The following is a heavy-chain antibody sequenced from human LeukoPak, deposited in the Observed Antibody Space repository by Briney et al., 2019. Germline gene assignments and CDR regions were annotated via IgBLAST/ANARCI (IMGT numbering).Heavy chain of an antibody. CDR1: GGTFSSYA. CDR3: ATPPGVDSSGSY. Sequence: SVTVSCKASGGTFSSYAISWVRQAPGQGLEWMGRIIPILGIANYAQKFQGRVTITADKSTSTAYMELSSLRSEDTAVYYCATPPGVDSSGSYWGQGTLVTVSS. CDR2: IIPILGIA. D-gene: IGHD3-22*01. J-gene: IGHJ4*02. V-gene: IGHV1-69*04.